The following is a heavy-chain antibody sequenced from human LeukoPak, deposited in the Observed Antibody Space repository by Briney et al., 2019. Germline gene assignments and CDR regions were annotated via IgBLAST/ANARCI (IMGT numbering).Heavy chain of an antibody. V-gene: IGHV3-23*01. CDR3: ARRAGDYSHPYDY. Sequence: GGSLRLSCAASGFTFSSYAMNWVRQAPGKGLEWVSSINVSGGSTYYADSVKGRFTISRDNSKNTLYLQMNSLRAEDTAVYYCARRAGDYSHPYDYWGQGTLVTVSS. CDR2: INVSGGST. D-gene: IGHD3-22*01. J-gene: IGHJ4*02. CDR1: GFTFSSYA.